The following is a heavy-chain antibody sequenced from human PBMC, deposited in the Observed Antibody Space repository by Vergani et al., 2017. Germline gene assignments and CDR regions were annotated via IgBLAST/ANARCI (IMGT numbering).Heavy chain of an antibody. CDR2: IIPIFGTA. D-gene: IGHD2-15*01. Sequence: QVQLVQSGAEVKKPGSSVKVSCKASGGTFSSYAISWVRQAPGQGLEWMGGIIPIFGTANYAQKFQGRVTITADESTSTAYMELSRLRSEDTAVYYCASPSGRGITTYYYYGMDVWGQGTTVTVSS. J-gene: IGHJ6*02. CDR1: GGTFSSYA. V-gene: IGHV1-69*01. CDR3: ASPSGRGITTYYYYGMDV.